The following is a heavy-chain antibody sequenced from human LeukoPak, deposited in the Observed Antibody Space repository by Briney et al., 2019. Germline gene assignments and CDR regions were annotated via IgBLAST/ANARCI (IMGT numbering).Heavy chain of an antibody. V-gene: IGHV3-23*01. J-gene: IGHJ4*02. D-gene: IGHD6-13*01. CDR3: AKSLARIAAAGLDY. CDR1: GFTFSTSG. CDR2: ISGSGGST. Sequence: GGSLRLSCAASGFTFSTSGMHWVRQAPGKGLEWVSAISGSGGSTYYADSVKGRFTISRDNSKNTLYLQMNSLRAEDTAVYYCAKSLARIAAAGLDYWGQGTLVTVSS.